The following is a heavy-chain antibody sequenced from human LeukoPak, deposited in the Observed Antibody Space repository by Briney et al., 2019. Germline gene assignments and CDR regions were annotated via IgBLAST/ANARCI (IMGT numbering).Heavy chain of an antibody. Sequence: LSLTCTVSGGSISSGDYYWSWIRQPPGKGLEWVSAISGSGGSTYYADSVKGRFTISRDNSKNTLYLQMNSLRAEDTAVYYCAKEVEGEWELLSYWGQGTLVTVSS. J-gene: IGHJ4*02. CDR2: ISGSGGST. D-gene: IGHD1-26*01. CDR3: AKEVEGEWELLSY. CDR1: GGSISSGDYY. V-gene: IGHV3-23*01.